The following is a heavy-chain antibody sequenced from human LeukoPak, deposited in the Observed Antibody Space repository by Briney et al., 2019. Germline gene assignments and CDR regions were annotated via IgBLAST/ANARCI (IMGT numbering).Heavy chain of an antibody. V-gene: IGHV3-23*01. CDR1: GSTFSSYA. CDR2: ISGSGAGT. D-gene: IGHD3/OR15-3a*01. J-gene: IGHJ4*02. Sequence: GGSLRLSCTASGSTFSSYAMSWVRQAPGKGLEWVSAISGSGAGTYYADSVKGRFTISRDKSENTLYLQMSSLRAEDTAVYYCVKDAVTFSMFFAFEYWGQGTLVTVSS. CDR3: VKDAVTFSMFFAFEY.